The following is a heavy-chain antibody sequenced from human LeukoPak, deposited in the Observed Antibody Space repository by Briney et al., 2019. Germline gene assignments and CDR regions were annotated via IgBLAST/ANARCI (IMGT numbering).Heavy chain of an antibody. V-gene: IGHV1-2*02. Sequence: ASVKVSCKASGYTFTGYYMHWVRQAPGQGLEWMGWINPNSGGTNYAQKFQGRVTMTRDTSISTAYMELSRLRSDDKAVYYCAREDAYYEYSSSLGAFDIWGQGTMVTVSS. CDR3: AREDAYYEYSSSLGAFDI. D-gene: IGHD6-6*01. CDR2: INPNSGGT. CDR1: GYTFTGYY. J-gene: IGHJ3*02.